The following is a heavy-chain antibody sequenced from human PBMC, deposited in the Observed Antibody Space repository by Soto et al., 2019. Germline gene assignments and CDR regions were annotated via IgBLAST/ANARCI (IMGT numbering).Heavy chain of an antibody. D-gene: IGHD2-15*01. V-gene: IGHV4-59*08. CDR2: IYYSGST. J-gene: IGHJ6*03. CDR1: GGSISSYY. CDR3: ARHGGVVVAAFDYYMDV. Sequence: QVQLQESGPGLVKPSETLSLTCTVSGGSISSYYWSWIRQPPGKGLEWIGYIYYSGSTNYNPSLKSRVTISVDTSKNQFSLKLSSVTAADTAVYYCARHGGVVVAAFDYYMDVWGKGTTVTVSS.